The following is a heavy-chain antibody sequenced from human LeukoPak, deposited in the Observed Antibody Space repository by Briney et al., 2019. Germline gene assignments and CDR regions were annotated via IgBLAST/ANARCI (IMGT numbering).Heavy chain of an antibody. V-gene: IGHV3-30-3*01. CDR1: GFTFSSYA. J-gene: IGHJ4*02. D-gene: IGHD3-22*01. Sequence: GGSLRLSCAASGFTFSSYAMHWVRQAPGKGLEWVAVISYDGSNKYYADSVKGRFTISRDNSKNTLYLQMNSLRAEDTAVYYCARDRSPYYYDSSGPDYWGQGTLVTVSS. CDR2: ISYDGSNK. CDR3: ARDRSPYYYDSSGPDY.